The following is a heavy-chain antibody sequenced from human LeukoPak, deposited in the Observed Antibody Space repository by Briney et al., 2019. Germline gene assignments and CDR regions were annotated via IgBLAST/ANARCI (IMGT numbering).Heavy chain of an antibody. J-gene: IGHJ3*02. CDR1: GGSFSGYY. CDR3: ARVSDYYHSSGYYYVDAFDI. Sequence: SETLSLTCAVYGGSFSGYYWSWIRQPPGKGLEWIGEINHSGSTNYNPSLKSRVTISVDTSKNQFSLKLSSVTAADTAVYYCARVSDYYHSSGYYYVDAFDIWGQGTMVTVSS. V-gene: IGHV4-34*01. CDR2: INHSGST. D-gene: IGHD3-22*01.